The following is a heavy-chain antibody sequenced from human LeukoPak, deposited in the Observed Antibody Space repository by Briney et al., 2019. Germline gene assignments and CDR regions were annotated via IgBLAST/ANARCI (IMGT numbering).Heavy chain of an antibody. D-gene: IGHD3-10*01. CDR2: ISYDGSNK. Sequence: GGSLRLSCAASGFTFSSYGMHWVRQAPGKGLEWVAVISYDGSNKYYADSVKGRLTISRDNSKNTLYLQMNSLRAEDTAVYYCAKDLWDYYGSGSTFDYWGQGTLVTVSS. V-gene: IGHV3-30*18. CDR1: GFTFSSYG. CDR3: AKDLWDYYGSGSTFDY. J-gene: IGHJ4*02.